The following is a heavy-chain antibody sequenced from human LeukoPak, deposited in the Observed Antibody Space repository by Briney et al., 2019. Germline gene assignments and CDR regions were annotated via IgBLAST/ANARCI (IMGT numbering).Heavy chain of an antibody. Sequence: ASVKVSCKASGYTFTSYDINWVRQATGQGLEWMGWMNPNSGNTGYAQKFQGRVTMTRNPSISTAYMELSSLRSEDTAVYYCARGRHDYGDYYFDYWGQGTLVAVSS. CDR2: MNPNSGNT. CDR1: GYTFTSYD. D-gene: IGHD4-17*01. CDR3: ARGRHDYGDYYFDY. V-gene: IGHV1-8*01. J-gene: IGHJ4*02.